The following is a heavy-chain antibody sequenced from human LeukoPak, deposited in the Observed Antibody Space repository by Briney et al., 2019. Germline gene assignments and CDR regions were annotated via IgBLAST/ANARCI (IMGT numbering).Heavy chain of an antibody. CDR3: AGDYGSGSYRFDY. CDR1: GGSIYISNYF. J-gene: IGHJ4*02. V-gene: IGHV4-39*07. D-gene: IGHD3-10*01. CDR2: ISYSAST. Sequence: SETLSLTCTVSGGSIYISNYFWAWIRQPPGKGLEWIGTISYSASTYYNPSLKSRVTISADTSKTQFSLKLSSVTAADTAVYYCAGDYGSGSYRFDYWGQGTLVTVSS.